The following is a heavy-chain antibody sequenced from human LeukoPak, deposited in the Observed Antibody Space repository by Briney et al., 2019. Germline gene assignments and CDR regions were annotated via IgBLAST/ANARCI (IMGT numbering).Heavy chain of an antibody. Sequence: GGSLRLSCVASGFTFSTYAMTWVRQAPGKGLEWVSGISGSGGSTYYADSVKGRFTISRDNSKNTLYLQMNSLRAEDTAVYYCAKSLSSGYYYLDSYFDYWGQGTLVAVSS. J-gene: IGHJ4*02. CDR1: GFTFSTYA. CDR2: ISGSGGST. CDR3: AKSLSSGYYYLDSYFDY. D-gene: IGHD3-22*01. V-gene: IGHV3-23*01.